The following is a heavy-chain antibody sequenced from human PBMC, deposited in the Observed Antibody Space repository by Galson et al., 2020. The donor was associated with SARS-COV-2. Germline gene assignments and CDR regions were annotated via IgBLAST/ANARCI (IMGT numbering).Heavy chain of an antibody. V-gene: IGHV3-11*06. CDR1: GFTFSDYY. CDR3: ARRGRECSGRIGYGAVDGQH. CDR2: ISGSRSCT. J-gene: IGHJ1*01. Sequence: GESLKISCAASGFTFSDYYMSWVRQAPGKGLEWLSHISGSRSCTTYADSVKGRFTISRDNSKNSLYLQMNNLRAEDTALYFCARRGRECSGRIGYGAVDGQHWGQGALVTVSS. D-gene: IGHD2-15*01.